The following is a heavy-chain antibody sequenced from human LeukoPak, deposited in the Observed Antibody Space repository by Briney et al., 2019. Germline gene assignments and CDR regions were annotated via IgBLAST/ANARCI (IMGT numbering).Heavy chain of an antibody. CDR3: ARHGPPVPAAKSVYFDY. D-gene: IGHD2-2*01. CDR2: IYYSGST. Sequence: PSETLSLTCTVSGGSISSSSYYWGWIRQPPGKGLEWIGSIYYSGSTYYNPSLKSRVTISVDTSKNQFSLKLSSVTAADTAVYYCARHGPPVPAAKSVYFDYWGQGTLVTVSS. V-gene: IGHV4-39*01. CDR1: GGSISSSSYY. J-gene: IGHJ4*02.